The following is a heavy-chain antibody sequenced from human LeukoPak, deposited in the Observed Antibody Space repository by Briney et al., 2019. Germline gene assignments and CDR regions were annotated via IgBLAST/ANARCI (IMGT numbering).Heavy chain of an antibody. V-gene: IGHV4-30-4*01. D-gene: IGHD2-15*01. CDR2: IYDSGGT. J-gene: IGHJ3*02. Sequence: SETLSLTCTVSGASIRSGDYYWSWIRQPPGKGLEWIEYIYDSGGTYYNPSLKSRITISVDTSENRFSLKLSSVTATDTAVYYCARDCSGGSCYGAFDIWGQGTMVTVSS. CDR3: ARDCSGGSCYGAFDI. CDR1: GASIRSGDYY.